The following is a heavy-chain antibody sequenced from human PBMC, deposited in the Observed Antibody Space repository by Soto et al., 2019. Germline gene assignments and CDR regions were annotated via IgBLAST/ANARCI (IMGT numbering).Heavy chain of an antibody. J-gene: IGHJ4*02. CDR1: GFPFSTNA. CDR2: LNGNGHDT. Sequence: EVQLRESGGGLIQPGGSLRLSCSASGFPFSTNAMAWVRQAPGKGLEWVACLNGNGHDTFYAQNVEGRFTVSRDNPGTTVFLQLNNLKGDDTAIYYCVKLWGAGTWGDYHFRDWGQGTMVIVSS. CDR3: VKLWGAGTWGDYHFRD. D-gene: IGHD3-10*01. V-gene: IGHV3-23*01.